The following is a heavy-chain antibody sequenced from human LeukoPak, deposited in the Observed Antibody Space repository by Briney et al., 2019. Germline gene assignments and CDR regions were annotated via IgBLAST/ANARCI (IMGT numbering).Heavy chain of an antibody. CDR2: INHSGST. V-gene: IGHV4-34*01. Sequence: SETLSLTCAVYGGSFSGYYWSWIRQPPGKGLEWIGEINHSGSTNYNPSPKSRVTISVDTSKNQFSLKLSSVTAADTAVYYCARGGRAFYYYGSGSYYGIDYWGQGTLVTVSS. D-gene: IGHD3-10*01. CDR1: GGSFSGYY. J-gene: IGHJ4*02. CDR3: ARGGRAFYYYGSGSYYGIDY.